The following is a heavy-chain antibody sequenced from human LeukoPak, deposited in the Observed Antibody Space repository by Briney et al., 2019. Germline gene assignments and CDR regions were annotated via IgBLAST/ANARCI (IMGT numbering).Heavy chain of an antibody. CDR2: IKDDGSRT. V-gene: IGHV3-7*01. CDR1: GFTFSSSW. CDR3: ATGHGRS. D-gene: IGHD1-1*01. Sequence: GGSLRLSFEASGFTFSSSWMTWFGKTPGRGLECVATIKDDGSRTYYVDSVKGRFTISRDNAKNSLCLQMNSLRAEDTAVFYCATGHGRSWGQGTLVTVSS. J-gene: IGHJ5*02.